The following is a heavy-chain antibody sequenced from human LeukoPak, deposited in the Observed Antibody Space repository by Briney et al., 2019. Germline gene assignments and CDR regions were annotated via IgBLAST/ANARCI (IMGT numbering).Heavy chain of an antibody. D-gene: IGHD1-26*01. V-gene: IGHV4-34*01. Sequence: SETLSLTCAVYGGSFSGYYWSWVREPPGKGLEWGGEINHSGSTYYNPSLKSRVTISVDTSKNQFSLRLSSVTAADTAVYYCARHRGAKVGATRFGWFDPWGQGTLVTVSS. CDR2: INHSGST. CDR3: ARHRGAKVGATRFGWFDP. CDR1: GGSFSGYY. J-gene: IGHJ5*02.